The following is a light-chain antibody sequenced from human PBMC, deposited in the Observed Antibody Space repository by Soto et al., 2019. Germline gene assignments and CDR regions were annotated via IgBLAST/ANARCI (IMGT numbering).Light chain of an antibody. CDR3: ISFTPSYVYV. CDR2: GVT. CDR1: GSDIGAYNY. V-gene: IGLV2-14*01. Sequence: QSALTQPASVSGSPGQSITISCTGSGSDIGAYNYVSWYQQHPGKAPKLLIHGVTRRPSGVSSRFSASKSAYTASLTISGLQAEDEANYYCISFTPSYVYVFGPGTQLTV. J-gene: IGLJ1*01.